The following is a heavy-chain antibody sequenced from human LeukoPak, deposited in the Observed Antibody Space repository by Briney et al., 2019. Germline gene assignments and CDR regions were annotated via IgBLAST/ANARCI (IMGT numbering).Heavy chain of an antibody. J-gene: IGHJ6*02. CDR1: GGTFSSYA. V-gene: IGHV1-69*01. D-gene: IGHD6-13*01. Sequence: SVKVSCKASGGTFSSYAISWVRQAPGQGLEWMGGIIPIFGTANYAQKFQGRVTITADESTSTAYMELSSLRSEDTAVYYCARSSQRPYSSWYWGIYYYYGMDVWGQGTTVTVSS. CDR2: IIPIFGTA. CDR3: ARSSQRPYSSWYWGIYYYYGMDV.